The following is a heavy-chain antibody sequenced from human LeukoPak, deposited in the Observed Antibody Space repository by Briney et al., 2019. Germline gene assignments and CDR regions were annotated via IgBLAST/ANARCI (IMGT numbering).Heavy chain of an antibody. V-gene: IGHV5-51*01. J-gene: IGHJ4*02. D-gene: IGHD2-15*01. CDR2: IYPDDSDT. CDR3: ARLEGIVVVVAAHQSSDY. CDR1: GYSFTTYW. Sequence: GESLKISCKGSGYSFTTYWIGWVRQMPGKGLEWMGIIYPDDSDTRYSPSFQGQVTISADKSISTAYLQWSSLKASDTAMYYCARLEGIVVVVAAHQSSDYWGQGTLVTVSS.